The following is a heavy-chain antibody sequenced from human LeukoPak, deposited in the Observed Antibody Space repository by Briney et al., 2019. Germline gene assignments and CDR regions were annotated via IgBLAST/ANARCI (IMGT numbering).Heavy chain of an antibody. V-gene: IGHV1-2*02. D-gene: IGHD1-26*01. Sequence: ASVKVSCKASGYTFTGYYMHWVRQAPGQGLEWMGWINPNSGGTNYAQKFQGRVTMTRDTSISTAYMELSRLRSDDTAVYYCARGLSPGPTDFDYWGQGTLVTVSS. CDR2: INPNSGGT. J-gene: IGHJ4*02. CDR3: ARGLSPGPTDFDY. CDR1: GYTFTGYY.